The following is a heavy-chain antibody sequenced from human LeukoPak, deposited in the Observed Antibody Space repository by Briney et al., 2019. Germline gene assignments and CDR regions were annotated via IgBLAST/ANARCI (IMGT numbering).Heavy chain of an antibody. V-gene: IGHV3-23*01. CDR2: ISGSGGTT. CDR1: GFTFSSYA. Sequence: GGSLRLSCAASGFTFSSYAMSWVRQAPGKGLEWVSAISGSGGTTYYADSVKGRFTISRDNSKNTLSLQMNSLRAEDTAVYYCAKGYCASASCYPRFDPWGQGTLVTVSS. CDR3: AKGYCASASCYPRFDP. J-gene: IGHJ5*02. D-gene: IGHD2-2*01.